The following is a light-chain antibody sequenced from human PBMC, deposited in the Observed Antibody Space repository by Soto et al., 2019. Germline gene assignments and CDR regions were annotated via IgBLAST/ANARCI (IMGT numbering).Light chain of an antibody. CDR2: KNN. V-gene: IGLV1-47*01. J-gene: IGLJ1*01. CDR3: AAWDDSMSGYV. CDR1: SSNIGSNY. Sequence: QSVLTQPPSASGTPGQRVTISCSGSSSNIGSNYVYWYQQLPGTAPKLLIYKNNQRPSGVPDRFSGSKSGTSASLAISGLRSEDEADYYCAAWDDSMSGYVFGAGTKGIVL.